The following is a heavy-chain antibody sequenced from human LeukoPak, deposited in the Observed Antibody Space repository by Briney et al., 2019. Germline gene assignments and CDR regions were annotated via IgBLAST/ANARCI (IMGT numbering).Heavy chain of an antibody. J-gene: IGHJ4*02. Sequence: SETLSLTCTVSGGSISSYYWSWIRQPPGKGLEWIGYIYYSGSTNCNPSLKSRVTISVDTSKNQFSLKLSSVTAADTAVYYCARLGAGPTYYDFWSGYSSFYFDYWGQGTLVTVSS. CDR2: IYYSGST. CDR1: GGSISSYY. CDR3: ARLGAGPTYYDFWSGYSSFYFDY. V-gene: IGHV4-59*08. D-gene: IGHD3-3*01.